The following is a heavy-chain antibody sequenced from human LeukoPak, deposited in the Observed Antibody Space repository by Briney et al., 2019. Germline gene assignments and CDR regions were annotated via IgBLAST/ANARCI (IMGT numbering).Heavy chain of an antibody. Sequence: SETLSLTCAVYGGSFSGYYWSWIRQPPGKGLEWIGEINHSGSTNYNPSLKSRVTISVDTSKNQFSLKLSPVTAADTAVYYCARGPRKWVVRGKGGLYYYYGMDVWGKGTTVTVSS. CDR2: INHSGST. V-gene: IGHV4-34*01. CDR3: ARGPRKWVVRGKGGLYYYYGMDV. D-gene: IGHD3-10*01. CDR1: GGSFSGYY. J-gene: IGHJ6*04.